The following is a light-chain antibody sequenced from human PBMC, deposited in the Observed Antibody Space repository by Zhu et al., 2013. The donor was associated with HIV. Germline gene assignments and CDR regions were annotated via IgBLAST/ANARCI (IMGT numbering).Light chain of an antibody. CDR1: SSDVGTYNL. CDR2: EVT. Sequence: QSALTQPASVSGSPGQAITISCTGTSSDVGTYNLVSWYQQRPGKTPKLVIYEVTKRPSGVSTRFSGSKSGTSASLAISGLRSEDEADYYCAAWDGSLTGPRVFGTGTKVTVL. CDR3: AAWDGSLTGPRV. V-gene: IGLV2-14*02. J-gene: IGLJ1*01.